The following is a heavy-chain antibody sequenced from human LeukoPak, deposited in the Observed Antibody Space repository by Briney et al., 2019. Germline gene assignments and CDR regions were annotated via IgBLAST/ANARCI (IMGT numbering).Heavy chain of an antibody. D-gene: IGHD5-12*01. CDR1: GGSISSGSYY. J-gene: IGHJ4*02. Sequence: SETLSLTCTVSGGSISSGSYYWSWIRQPAGKGLEWIGRIYTSGSTNYNPSLKSRVTISVDTSKNQFSLKLSSVTAADTAVYYCARSSGYDFIVYYFDYWGQGTLVTVSS. CDR3: ARSSGYDFIVYYFDY. CDR2: IYTSGST. V-gene: IGHV4-61*02.